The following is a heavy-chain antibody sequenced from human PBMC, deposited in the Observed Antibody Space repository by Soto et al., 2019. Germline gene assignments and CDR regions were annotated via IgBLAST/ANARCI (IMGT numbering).Heavy chain of an antibody. V-gene: IGHV2-5*02. CDR1: AFSLTTSGVG. CDR3: AHTRGGGNSALIDY. CDR2: IYWDDDK. J-gene: IGHJ4*02. Sequence: QITLKESGPTLVKPTQTLTLTCTFSAFSLTTSGVGVAWIRQPPGKALEWLALIYWDDDKRYSPSLKSRLTVTKDTSKNQVVLTMTNMDPVDTATYFCAHTRGGGNSALIDYWWQGTLVTVSS. D-gene: IGHD1-1*01.